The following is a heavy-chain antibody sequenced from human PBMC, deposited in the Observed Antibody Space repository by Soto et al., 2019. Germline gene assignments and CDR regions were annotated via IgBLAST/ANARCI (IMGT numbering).Heavy chain of an antibody. CDR3: ARPPNYYDSSGYYGY. V-gene: IGHV3-21*01. CDR1: GFTFSSYS. J-gene: IGHJ4*02. D-gene: IGHD3-22*01. Sequence: EVQLVESGGGLVKPGGSLRLSCAASGFTFSSYSMNWVRQAPGKGLEWVSSISSSSSYIYYADSVKGRFTISRDNATNSLYLQLNSLRAEDTAVYYCARPPNYYDSSGYYGYWGQGTLVTVSS. CDR2: ISSSSSYI.